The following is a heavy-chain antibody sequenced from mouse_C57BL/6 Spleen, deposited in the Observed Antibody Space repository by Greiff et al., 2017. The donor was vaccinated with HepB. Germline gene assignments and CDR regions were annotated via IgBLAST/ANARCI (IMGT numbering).Heavy chain of an antibody. CDR2: INPNNGGT. Sequence: EVQLQQSGPELVKPGASVKISCKASGYTFTDYYMNWVKQSHGKSLEWIGDINPNNGGTSYNQKFKGKATLTVDKSSSTAYMELRSLTSEDSAVYYCARGIYYGNLMYWYYFDYWGQGTTLTVSS. V-gene: IGHV1-26*01. D-gene: IGHD2-1*01. CDR3: ARGIYYGNLMYWYYFDY. J-gene: IGHJ2*01. CDR1: GYTFTDYY.